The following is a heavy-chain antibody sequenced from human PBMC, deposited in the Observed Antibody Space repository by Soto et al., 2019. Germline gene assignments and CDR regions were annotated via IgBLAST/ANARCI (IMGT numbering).Heavy chain of an antibody. CDR2: IIPIFGTA. CDR3: ARDDKGVVPAAIYYYMDV. CDR1: GGTFSSYA. J-gene: IGHJ6*03. D-gene: IGHD2-2*01. Sequence: SVKVSCKASGGTFSSYAISWVRQAPGQGLEWMGGIIPIFGTANYAQKFQGRVTITADKSTSTAYMEPSSLRSEDTAVYYFARDDKGVVPAAIYYYMDVWGKGTTVTVSS. V-gene: IGHV1-69*06.